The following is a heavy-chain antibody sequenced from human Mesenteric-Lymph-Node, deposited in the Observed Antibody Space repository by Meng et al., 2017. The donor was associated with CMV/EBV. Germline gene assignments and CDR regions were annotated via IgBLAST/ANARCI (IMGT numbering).Heavy chain of an antibody. Sequence: GESLKISCIASGFTFSNYWMHWVRQTPGMGLLWVSRINSDGSSTSYADSVKGRFTISRDNAKNTLYLQMNSLRAEDTAVYYCASRFSTRFDYWGQGTLVTVSS. CDR1: GFTFSNYW. J-gene: IGHJ4*02. CDR3: ASRFSTRFDY. V-gene: IGHV3-74*01. D-gene: IGHD2-2*01. CDR2: INSDGSST.